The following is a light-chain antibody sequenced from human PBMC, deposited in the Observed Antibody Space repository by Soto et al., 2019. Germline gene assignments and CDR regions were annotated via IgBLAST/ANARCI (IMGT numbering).Light chain of an antibody. J-gene: IGKJ4*01. Sequence: DIQLTQSPSFLSASVGDRVTITCRASQDISGYLAWYQQKPGKAPKLLSNAASTLQSGVPSRFSGSESGTDFTLTISSLQPEDFATYYCQQFNVYPLTFGGGTRVEIK. CDR3: QQFNVYPLT. CDR1: QDISGY. V-gene: IGKV1-9*01. CDR2: AAS.